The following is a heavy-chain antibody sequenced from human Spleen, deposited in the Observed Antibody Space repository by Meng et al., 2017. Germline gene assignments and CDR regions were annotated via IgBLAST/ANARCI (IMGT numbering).Heavy chain of an antibody. V-gene: IGHV4-34*01. Sequence: QAQPKQGGAGLLKPSETLSLTCAVYGGSFSGYYWSWIRQPPGKGLEWIGEINHSGSTNYNPSLESRATISVDTSQNNLSLKLSSVTAADSAVYYCARGPTTMAHDFDYWGQGTLVTVSS. CDR1: GGSFSGYY. CDR2: INHSGST. CDR3: ARGPTTMAHDFDY. J-gene: IGHJ4*02. D-gene: IGHD4-11*01.